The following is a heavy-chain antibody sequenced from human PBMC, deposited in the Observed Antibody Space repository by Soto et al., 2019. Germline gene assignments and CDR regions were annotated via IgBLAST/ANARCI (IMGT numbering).Heavy chain of an antibody. CDR3: ASGVVVTLFDY. CDR1: GYSISSGYY. V-gene: IGHV4-38-2*01. Sequence: SETLSLTCAVSGYSISSGYYWGLIRHAPGEGLGWIGSIYHSGSTYYNPSLKSRVTISVDTSKNQFSLKLSSVTAADTAVYYCASGVVVTLFDYWGQGTLVTVSS. J-gene: IGHJ4*02. D-gene: IGHD3-22*01. CDR2: IYHSGST.